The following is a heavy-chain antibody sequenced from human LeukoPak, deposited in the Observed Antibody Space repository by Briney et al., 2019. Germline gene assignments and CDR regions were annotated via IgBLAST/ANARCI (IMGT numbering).Heavy chain of an antibody. J-gene: IGHJ4*02. D-gene: IGHD2-2*01. CDR1: GYTFTSYY. V-gene: IGHV1-46*01. Sequence: AASVKVSCKASGYTFTSYYMHWVRQAPGQGLEWMGIINPRGGSTSYAQKFQGRVTMTRDTSTSTVYMELSSLRSEDTAVYYCARGWVDCSSTSSPFDYWGQGTLVTVSS. CDR2: INPRGGST. CDR3: ARGWVDCSSTSSPFDY.